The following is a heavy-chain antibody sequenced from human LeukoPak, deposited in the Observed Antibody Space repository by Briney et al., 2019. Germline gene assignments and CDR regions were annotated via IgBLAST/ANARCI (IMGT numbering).Heavy chain of an antibody. V-gene: IGHV4-39*07. D-gene: IGHD3-22*01. CDR3: ARDASYFYSTSGSPPFDY. CDR1: GGSISSSSYY. J-gene: IGHJ4*02. CDR2: INPSGST. Sequence: SETLSLTCTVSGGSISSSSYYWGWIRQPPGKGLEWIGEINPSGSTNYNPSLKSRVSMSVDTSKNQFSLKLTSVTAVDTAVYFCARDASYFYSTSGSPPFDYWGRGTLVTVSS.